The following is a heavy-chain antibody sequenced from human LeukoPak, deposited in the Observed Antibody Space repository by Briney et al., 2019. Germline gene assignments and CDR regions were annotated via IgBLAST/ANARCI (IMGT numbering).Heavy chain of an antibody. J-gene: IGHJ4*02. CDR2: IYYSGST. CDR3: ARRRTTLGLYFDY. V-gene: IGHV4-39*01. CDR1: GGSISSSSYY. Sequence: PSETLSLTCTVSGGSISSSSYYWGWIRQPPGKGLEWIGSIYYSGSTYYNPSLKSRVTISVDTSKNQFSLKLSSVTAADTAVYYCARRRTTLGLYFDYWGQGTLVTVSS. D-gene: IGHD2/OR15-2a*01.